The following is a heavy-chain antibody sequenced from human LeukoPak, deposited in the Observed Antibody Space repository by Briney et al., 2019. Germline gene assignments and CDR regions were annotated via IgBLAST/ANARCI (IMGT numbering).Heavy chain of an antibody. CDR3: ARDPGAWEILPWGAFDI. J-gene: IGHJ3*02. V-gene: IGHV3-21*01. D-gene: IGHD1-26*01. CDR2: ISSSSSYI. Sequence: GGSLRLSCAASGFTFSSYSMNWVRQAPGKGLEWVSSISSSSSYIYYADSVKGRFTISRDNAKNSLYLQMNSLRAEDTAVYYCARDPGAWEILPWGAFDIWGQGTMVTVSS. CDR1: GFTFSSYS.